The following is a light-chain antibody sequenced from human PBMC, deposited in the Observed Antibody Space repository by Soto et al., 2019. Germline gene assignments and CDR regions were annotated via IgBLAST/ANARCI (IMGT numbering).Light chain of an antibody. CDR3: QQTT. Sequence: DIQMTQSPSSLSASVGDRVTITCRASQSIRSNLNWYQQKPGKAPKLLIYAASSLQSGVPSRFSGSGSGTDFTLTISSLQPEDFATYYCQQTTFGQGTKLEIK. CDR1: QSIRSN. J-gene: IGKJ2*01. CDR2: AAS. V-gene: IGKV1-39*01.